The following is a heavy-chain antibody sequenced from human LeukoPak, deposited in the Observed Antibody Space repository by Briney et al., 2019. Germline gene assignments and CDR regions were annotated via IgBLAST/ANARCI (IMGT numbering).Heavy chain of an antibody. D-gene: IGHD6-19*01. CDR3: ARDRGSSSGWYAFDY. CDR1: GYTFTSYY. V-gene: IGHV1-46*01. CDR2: INPSGGST. J-gene: IGHJ4*02. Sequence: ASVKVSCKASGYTFTSYYMHWVRQAPGQGLEWMGIINPSGGSTSYAQKFQGRVTMTRDTSTSTVYMELSSLRSGDTAVYYCARDRGSSSGWYAFDYWGQGTLVTVSS.